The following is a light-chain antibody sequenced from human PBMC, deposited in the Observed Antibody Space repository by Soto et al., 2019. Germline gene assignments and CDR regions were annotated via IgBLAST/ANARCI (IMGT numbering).Light chain of an antibody. CDR3: HQYAASPLT. J-gene: IGKJ4*01. CDR2: GAS. V-gene: IGKV3-20*01. CDR1: QSVGRNF. Sequence: EIVLTQSPGTLSLSPGESTTLSCRASQSVGRNFLAWYQQKPRRAPRLLIHGASYRATGIPDRFSGSGSETDVTLTINRLEPEDSAVYYCHQYAASPLTFGRGTKVEIK.